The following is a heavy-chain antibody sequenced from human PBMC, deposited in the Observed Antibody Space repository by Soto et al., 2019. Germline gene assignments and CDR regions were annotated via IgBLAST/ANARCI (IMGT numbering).Heavy chain of an antibody. D-gene: IGHD3-16*02. CDR1: GGTFSSYA. Sequence: QVQLVQSGAEVKKPGSSVKVSCKASGGTFSSYAISWVRQAPGQGLECMGGIIPIFGTANYAQKFQGRVTITAAKSTSTAYMELSSLRSEDTAVYYCAMGVRGEYVWGSYRQNWFDPWGQGTLVTVSS. V-gene: IGHV1-69*06. CDR3: AMGVRGEYVWGSYRQNWFDP. J-gene: IGHJ5*02. CDR2: IIPIFGTA.